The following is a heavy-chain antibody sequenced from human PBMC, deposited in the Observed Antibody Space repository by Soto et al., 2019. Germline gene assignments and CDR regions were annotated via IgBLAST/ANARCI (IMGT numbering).Heavy chain of an antibody. CDR2: IYPGDSDT. J-gene: IGHJ6*04. CDR1: GYSFTSYW. D-gene: IGHD4-17*01. Sequence: GESLKISCKCSGYSFTSYWIGWLRQMPGKGLEWMGIIYPGDSDTRYRPPFQGQVTISADKSISTAYLQWSSLKASDTAMYYCASPAGVPTTVTIEYGMDGWGKGTTVTVSS. V-gene: IGHV5-51*01. CDR3: ASPAGVPTTVTIEYGMDG.